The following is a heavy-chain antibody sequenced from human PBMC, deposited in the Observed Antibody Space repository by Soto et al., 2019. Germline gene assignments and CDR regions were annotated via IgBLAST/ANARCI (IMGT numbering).Heavy chain of an antibody. J-gene: IGHJ6*03. D-gene: IGHD3-16*01. CDR1: GFTFRDYT. V-gene: IGHV3-48*01. CDR3: ARVGVPGTFYIDV. Sequence: GGSLRLSCAASGFTFRDYTMNWVRQAPGKGLEWVSYISRSSGTIYYADSVKGRFTISRDNAKSSLYLQMNSLRAEDTSVYYCARVGVPGTFYIDVWGKGTTVTVSS. CDR2: ISRSSGTI.